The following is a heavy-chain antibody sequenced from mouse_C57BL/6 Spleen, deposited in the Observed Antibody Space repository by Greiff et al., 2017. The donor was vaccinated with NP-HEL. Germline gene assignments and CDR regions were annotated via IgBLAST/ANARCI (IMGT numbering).Heavy chain of an antibody. CDR3: TRAVYYDYDPWFAY. CDR2: ISSGGDYI. D-gene: IGHD2-4*01. J-gene: IGHJ3*01. Sequence: EVQRVESGEGLVKPGGSLRLSCAASGFTFSSYAMSWVRQTPEKRLEWVAYISSGGDYIYYADTVKGRFTLSRDNARNTLYLQMSSLKSEDTAMYDCTRAVYYDYDPWFAYWGQGTLVTVSA. CDR1: GFTFSSYA. V-gene: IGHV5-9-1*02.